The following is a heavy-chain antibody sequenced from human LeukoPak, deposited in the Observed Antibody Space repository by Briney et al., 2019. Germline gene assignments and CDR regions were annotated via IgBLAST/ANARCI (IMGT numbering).Heavy chain of an antibody. V-gene: IGHV4-34*01. D-gene: IGHD2/OR15-2a*01. CDR2: INHSGST. CDR1: GGSFSGYY. CDR3: ARRMDYFGDAFDI. Sequence: PSETLSLTCAVYGGSFSGYYWSWIRQPPGKGLEWIGEINHSGSTNYNPSLKSRVTISVDTSKNQFSLKLSSVTAADTAVYYCARRMDYFGDAFDIWGQGTMVTVSS. J-gene: IGHJ3*02.